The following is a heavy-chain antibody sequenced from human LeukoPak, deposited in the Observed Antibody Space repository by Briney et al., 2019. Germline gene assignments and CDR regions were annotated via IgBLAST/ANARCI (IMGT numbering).Heavy chain of an antibody. D-gene: IGHD3-10*01. V-gene: IGHV2-70*11. Sequence: SGPALVKPTQPFTLACTFPGFSLSTSGMCVSWIRQPPWKALEQLARLHWDDDKYYSTSLKTRLTISKDTTKNQVVLTMTNMDPVDTATYYCARSNSRGCDYWGQGTLVTVSS. J-gene: IGHJ4*02. CDR3: ARSNSRGCDY. CDR2: LHWDDDK. CDR1: GFSLSTSGMC.